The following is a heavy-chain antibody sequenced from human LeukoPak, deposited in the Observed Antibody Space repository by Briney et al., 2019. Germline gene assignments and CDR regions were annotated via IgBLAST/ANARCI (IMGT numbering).Heavy chain of an antibody. CDR1: GGSITGYL. Sequence: SETLSLTCTVSGGSITGYLWSWIRQPPGKGLEWIGYIYSSETTEYKPSLKSRVTISANTSKNQFSLKLTSVTAADTAIYYCARRNDFDIWGQGTMVTVSS. CDR2: IYSSETT. V-gene: IGHV4-4*08. CDR3: ARRNDFDI. J-gene: IGHJ3*02.